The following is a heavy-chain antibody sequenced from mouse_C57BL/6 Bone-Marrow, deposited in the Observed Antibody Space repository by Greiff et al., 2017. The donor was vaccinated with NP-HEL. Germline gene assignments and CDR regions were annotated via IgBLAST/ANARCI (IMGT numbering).Heavy chain of an antibody. CDR3: ARSLYYYAYYFDY. Sequence: QVTLKECGPGILQSSQTLSLTCSFSGFSLSTSGMGVSWIRQPSGKGLEWLAHIYWDDDKRYNPSLKSRLTISKDTSRNQVFLKITSVDTADTATYYCARSLYYYAYYFDYWGQGTTLTVSS. J-gene: IGHJ2*01. D-gene: IGHD1-1*01. CDR2: IYWDDDK. V-gene: IGHV8-12*01. CDR1: GFSLSTSGMG.